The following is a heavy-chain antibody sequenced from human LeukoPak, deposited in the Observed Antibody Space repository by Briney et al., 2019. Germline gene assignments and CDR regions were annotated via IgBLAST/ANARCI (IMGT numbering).Heavy chain of an antibody. J-gene: IGHJ4*02. CDR3: AREVGGGASGQ. CDR1: GFTVSSNY. V-gene: IGHV3-66*01. CDR2: IYSDGTI. D-gene: IGHD3-16*01. Sequence: GESLRLSCAASGFTVSSNYMSWVRQVPGKGLEWVSVIYSDGTISYADSVKSRFTISRDNSENTLYLQMNSLRGEGTAVYYCAREVGGGASGQWGQGTLVTVSS.